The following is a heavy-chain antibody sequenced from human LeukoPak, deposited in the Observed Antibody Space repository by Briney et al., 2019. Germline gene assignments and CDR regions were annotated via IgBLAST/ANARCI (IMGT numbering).Heavy chain of an antibody. V-gene: IGHV4-59*01. J-gene: IGHJ6*03. D-gene: IGHD2-2*02. CDR3: ARDAVVPAAIRSYYYYYMDV. CDR1: GGSISSYY. CDR2: IYYSGST. Sequence: SETLSLTCTVYGGSISSYYWSWIRQPPGKGLEWIGYIYYSGSTNYNPSLKSRVTISVDTSKNQFSLKLSSVTAADTAVYYCARDAVVPAAIRSYYYYYMDVWGKGTTVTVSS.